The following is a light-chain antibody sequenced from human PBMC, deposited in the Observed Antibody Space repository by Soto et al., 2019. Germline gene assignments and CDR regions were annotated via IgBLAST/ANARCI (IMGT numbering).Light chain of an antibody. CDR1: QSVTGY. CDR2: DAS. Sequence: IVLTQSPATLSLSPGERATLSCRASQSVTGYLSWYQQKPGQAPRLLIYDASNRATGIPARFSGSGSGTDFTLNISRLDPEDFAVYYCNQYDDGPYTFGQGTKVDIK. V-gene: IGKV3-11*01. CDR3: NQYDDGPYT. J-gene: IGKJ2*01.